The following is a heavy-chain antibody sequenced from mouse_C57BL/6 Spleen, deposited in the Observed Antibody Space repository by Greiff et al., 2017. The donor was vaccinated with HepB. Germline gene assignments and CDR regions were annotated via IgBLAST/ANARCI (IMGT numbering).Heavy chain of an antibody. CDR1: GYTFTSYW. J-gene: IGHJ4*01. Sequence: QVQLQQPGAELVKPGASVKMSCKASGYTFTSYWITWVKQRPGQGLEWIGDIYPGSGSTNYNEKFKSKATLTVDTSSSTAYMQLSSLTSEDSAVYYGARHDPYYYYGSMDYWGQGTSVTVSS. V-gene: IGHV1-55*01. D-gene: IGHD1-1*01. CDR3: ARHDPYYYYGSMDY. CDR2: IYPGSGST.